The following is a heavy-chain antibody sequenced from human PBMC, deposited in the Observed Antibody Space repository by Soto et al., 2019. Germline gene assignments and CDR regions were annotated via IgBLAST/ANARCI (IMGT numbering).Heavy chain of an antibody. Sequence: ASETLSLTCTVSGGSISSGDYYWSWIRQPPGKGLEWIGYIYYSGSTYYNPSLKSRVTISVDTSKNQFSLKLSSVTAADTAVYYCASQNLMTTVTKNAFDIWGQGTMVTVSS. D-gene: IGHD4-17*01. V-gene: IGHV4-30-4*01. CDR1: GGSISSGDYY. CDR3: ASQNLMTTVTKNAFDI. CDR2: IYYSGST. J-gene: IGHJ3*02.